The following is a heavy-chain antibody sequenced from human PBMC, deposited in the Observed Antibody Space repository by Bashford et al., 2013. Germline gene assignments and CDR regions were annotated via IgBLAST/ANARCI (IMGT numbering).Heavy chain of an antibody. V-gene: IGHV1-69*13. CDR2: IIPIFGTA. Sequence: SVKVSCKASGGTFSSYAISWVRQAPGQGLEWMGGIIPIFGTANYAQKFQGRVTITADESTSTAYMELSSLISEDTAVYYCARVESGSYWFDPWGQEPWSPSPQ. J-gene: IGHJ5*02. D-gene: IGHD1-26*01. CDR1: GGTFSSYA. CDR3: ARVESGSYWFDP.